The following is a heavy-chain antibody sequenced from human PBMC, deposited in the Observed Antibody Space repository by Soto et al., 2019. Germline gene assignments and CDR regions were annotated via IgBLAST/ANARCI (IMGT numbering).Heavy chain of an antibody. CDR2: IYHSGST. D-gene: IGHD5-12*01. V-gene: IGHV4-30-2*01. CDR1: GGSISSGGYS. Sequence: PSETLSLTCAVSGGSISSGGYSWSWIRQPPGKGLEWIGYIYHSGSTYYNPSLKSRVTISVDRSKNQFSLKLSSVTAADTAVYFCARRRVATESFDYWGQGTLVTVSS. J-gene: IGHJ4*02. CDR3: ARRRVATESFDY.